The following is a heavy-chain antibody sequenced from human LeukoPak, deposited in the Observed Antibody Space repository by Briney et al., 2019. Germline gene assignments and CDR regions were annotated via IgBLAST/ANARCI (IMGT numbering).Heavy chain of an antibody. V-gene: IGHV4-59*01. CDR3: ARGRRELKYGPDY. J-gene: IGHJ4*02. CDR1: GGSISSYY. Sequence: SETLSLTCTVSGGSISSYYWSRIRQPPGKGLEWIGYIYYSGSTNYNPSLKSRVTISVDTSKNQFSLKLSSVTAADTAVYYCARGRRELKYGPDYWGQGTLVTVSS. CDR2: IYYSGST. D-gene: IGHD3-10*01.